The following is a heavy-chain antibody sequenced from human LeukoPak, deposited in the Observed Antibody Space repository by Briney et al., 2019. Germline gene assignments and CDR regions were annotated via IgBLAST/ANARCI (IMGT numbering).Heavy chain of an antibody. Sequence: PGGSLRLSCAASGLTFSGSAMSWVRQAPGKGLEWVSLISGSGNSTYYADSVKGRFTISRDNSTNMLYLQMNSLRAEDTAINYCAKVLVLVSANRYYFDYWGQGTLVTVSS. CDR3: AKVLVLVSANRYYFDY. D-gene: IGHD2-15*01. CDR1: GLTFSGSA. J-gene: IGHJ4*02. CDR2: ISGSGNST. V-gene: IGHV3-23*01.